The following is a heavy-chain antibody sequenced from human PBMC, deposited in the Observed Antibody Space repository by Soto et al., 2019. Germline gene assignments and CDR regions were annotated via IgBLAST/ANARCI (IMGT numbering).Heavy chain of an antibody. CDR1: GYTFTSYG. J-gene: IGHJ4*02. CDR3: ARETYYYGSDPPDY. D-gene: IGHD3-10*01. Sequence: GASVKVSCKASGYTFTSYGISWVRQAPGQGLEWMGWISAYNGNTNYAQKLQGRVTMTTDTSTSTGYMELRSLRSDDTAVYYCARETYYYGSDPPDYWGQGTLVTVSS. CDR2: ISAYNGNT. V-gene: IGHV1-18*01.